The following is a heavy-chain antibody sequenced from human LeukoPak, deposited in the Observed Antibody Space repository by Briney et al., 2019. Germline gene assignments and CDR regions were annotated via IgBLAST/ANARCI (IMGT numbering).Heavy chain of an antibody. D-gene: IGHD3-9*01. V-gene: IGHV4-30-4*07. CDR2: IYYSGST. CDR3: ARGRYYDILTGYYISTRKYYFDY. CDR1: GGSISSGGYS. J-gene: IGHJ4*02. Sequence: PSETLSLTCAVSGGSISSGGYSWSWIRQPPGKGLEWIGYIYYSGSTNYNPSLKSRVTISVDTSKNQFSLKLSSVTAADTAVYYCARGRYYDILTGYYISTRKYYFDYWGQGTLVTVSS.